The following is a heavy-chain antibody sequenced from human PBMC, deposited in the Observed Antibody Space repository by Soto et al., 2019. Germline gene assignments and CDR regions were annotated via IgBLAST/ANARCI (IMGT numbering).Heavy chain of an antibody. CDR1: GYTFTGYY. V-gene: IGHV1-2*04. Sequence: GASVKVSCKASGYTFTGYYMHWVRQAPGQGLERMGWINPNSGGTNYAQKFQGWVTMTRDTSISTAYMELSRLRSDDTAVYYCARASPRGQLRLNFDYWGQGTLVTVSS. CDR3: ARASPRGQLRLNFDY. CDR2: INPNSGGT. J-gene: IGHJ4*02. D-gene: IGHD2-2*01.